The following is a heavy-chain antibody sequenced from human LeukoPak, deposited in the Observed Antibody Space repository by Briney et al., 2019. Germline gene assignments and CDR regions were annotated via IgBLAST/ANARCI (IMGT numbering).Heavy chain of an antibody. J-gene: IGHJ4*02. Sequence: PGTSLRLSCAASGFTFSSYSMNWVRQAPGKGLEWVSAISGSGGSTYYADSVKGRFTISRDNSKNTLYLQMNSLRAEDTAVYYCAKSWLRRQLVPGYWGQGTLVTVSS. CDR1: GFTFSSYS. CDR3: AKSWLRRQLVPGY. V-gene: IGHV3-23*01. CDR2: ISGSGGST. D-gene: IGHD6-6*01.